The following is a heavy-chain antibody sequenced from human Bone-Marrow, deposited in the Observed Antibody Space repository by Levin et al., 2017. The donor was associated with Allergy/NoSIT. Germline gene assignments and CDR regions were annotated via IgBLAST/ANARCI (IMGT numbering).Heavy chain of an antibody. D-gene: IGHD3-10*01. J-gene: IGHJ4*02. V-gene: IGHV3-30*18. CDR3: AKYYYGSGRGNRYFDY. CDR1: GFTFSSYG. CDR2: ISYDGSNK. Sequence: GESLKISCAASGFTFSSYGMHWVRQAPGKGLEWVAVISYDGSNKYYADSVKGRFTISRDNSKNTLYLQMNSLRAEDTAVYYCAKYYYGSGRGNRYFDYWGQGTLVTVSS.